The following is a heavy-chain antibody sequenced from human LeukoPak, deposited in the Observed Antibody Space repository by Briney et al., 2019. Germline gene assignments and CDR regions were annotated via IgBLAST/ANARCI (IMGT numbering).Heavy chain of an antibody. CDR3: ARAPSEIGGYYPEYFRH. V-gene: IGHV3-74*01. CDR1: GFTFSSYW. Sequence: GGSLRLSCAASGFTFSSYWMHWVRQAPGKGLVWVSRIKGDGSTNYADSVKGRFAISRDNAKNTVSLQMNSLRAEDTGVYYCARAPSEIGGYYPEYFRHWGQGTLVTVSS. D-gene: IGHD3-22*01. CDR2: IKGDGST. J-gene: IGHJ1*01.